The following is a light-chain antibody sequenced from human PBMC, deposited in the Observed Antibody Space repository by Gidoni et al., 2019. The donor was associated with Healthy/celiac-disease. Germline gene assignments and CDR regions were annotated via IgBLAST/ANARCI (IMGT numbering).Light chain of an antibody. CDR2: GAS. CDR1: QSVRSN. Sequence: ERVMTQSSATLSVSPGERATLSCRASQSVRSNLAWYQQKPGQAPRLLIYGASTRATGTPARFSGSGSGTEFTLTISSLQSEDFAVYYCQQYNNWPPLTFGGGTKVEIK. CDR3: QQYNNWPPLT. V-gene: IGKV3-15*01. J-gene: IGKJ4*01.